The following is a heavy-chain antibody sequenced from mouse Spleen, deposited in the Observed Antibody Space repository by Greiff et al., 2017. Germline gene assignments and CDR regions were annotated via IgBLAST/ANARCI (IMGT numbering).Heavy chain of an antibody. CDR2: INPYNGGT. J-gene: IGHJ4*01. Sequence: EVKLMESGPVLVKPGASVKMSCKASGYTFTDYYMNWVKQSHGKSLEWIGVINPYNGGTSYNQKFKGKATLTVDKSSSTAYMELNSLTSEDSAVYYCARRGDYYAMDYWGQGTSVTVSS. CDR1: GYTFTDYY. V-gene: IGHV1-19*01. CDR3: ARRGDYYAMDY.